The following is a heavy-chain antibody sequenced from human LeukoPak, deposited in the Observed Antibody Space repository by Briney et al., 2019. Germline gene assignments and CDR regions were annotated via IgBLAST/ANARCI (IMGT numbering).Heavy chain of an antibody. CDR3: ASYLDSGWGYYYGMDV. Sequence: GGSLRLSCAASGFTFSSYAMSWVRQAPGKGLEWVSAISGSGGSTYYADSVKGRFTISRDNSKNTLFLEMSSLRAEDTAVYYCASYLDSGWGYYYGMDVWGQGTTVTVSS. V-gene: IGHV3-23*01. J-gene: IGHJ6*02. CDR1: GFTFSSYA. D-gene: IGHD6-19*01. CDR2: ISGSGGST.